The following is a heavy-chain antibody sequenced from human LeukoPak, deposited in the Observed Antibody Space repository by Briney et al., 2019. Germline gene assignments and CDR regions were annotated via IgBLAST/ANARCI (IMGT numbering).Heavy chain of an antibody. CDR2: IYYSGST. D-gene: IGHD1-1*01. V-gene: IGHV4-39*07. J-gene: IGHJ4*02. CDR3: ARDPTPPTGKLRRRSISWYFDY. CDR1: GGSISSSSYY. Sequence: PSETLSLTCTVSGGSISSSSYYWGWIRQPPGKGLEWIGSIYYSGSTYYNPSLKSRVTISVDTSKNQFSLKLSSVTAADTAVYYCARDPTPPTGKLRRRSISWYFDYWGQGTLVTVSS.